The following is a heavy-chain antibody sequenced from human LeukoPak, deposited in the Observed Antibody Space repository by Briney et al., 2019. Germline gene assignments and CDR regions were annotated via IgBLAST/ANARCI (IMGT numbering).Heavy chain of an antibody. Sequence: GGSLRLSCAASGFTFSSYGMHWVRQAPGKGLEWVAVIWYDGSNKYYADSVKGRFTISRDNSKNTLYLQMNSLRAEDTAVYYCARDTAAGIHNWFDSWGQGTLVTVSS. V-gene: IGHV3-33*01. CDR2: IWYDGSNK. CDR1: GFTFSSYG. CDR3: ARDTAAGIHNWFDS. D-gene: IGHD6-13*01. J-gene: IGHJ5*01.